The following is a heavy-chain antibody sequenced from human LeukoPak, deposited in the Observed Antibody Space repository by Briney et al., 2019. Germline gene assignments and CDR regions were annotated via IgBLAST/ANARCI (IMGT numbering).Heavy chain of an antibody. V-gene: IGHV4-59*01. CDR1: GGSISSYY. CDR3: ARGTMMVGP. Sequence: SEALSLTCTVSGGSISSYYWSWIRQPPGKGLEWVGYIHSGGSTNYNPSLKSRLTISIDTSKSQFSLKLSSVTAADTAVYYCARGTMMVGPWGQGTLVTVSS. CDR2: IHSGGST. D-gene: IGHD3-22*01. J-gene: IGHJ5*02.